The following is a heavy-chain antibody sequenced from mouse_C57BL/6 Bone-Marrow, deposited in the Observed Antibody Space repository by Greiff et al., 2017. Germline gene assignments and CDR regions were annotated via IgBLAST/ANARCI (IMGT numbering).Heavy chain of an antibody. V-gene: IGHV1-26*01. J-gene: IGHJ3*01. CDR1: GYTFTDYY. D-gene: IGHD1-1*01. CDR3: AREAYYYGSSPAWFAY. CDR2: INPNNGGT. Sequence: EVQLQQSGPELVKPGASVKISCKASGYTFTDYYMNWVKQSHGKSLEWIGDINPNNGGTSYNQKFKGKATLTVDKSSSTAYMELRSLTSEDSAVYYCAREAYYYGSSPAWFAYGGQGTLVTVSA.